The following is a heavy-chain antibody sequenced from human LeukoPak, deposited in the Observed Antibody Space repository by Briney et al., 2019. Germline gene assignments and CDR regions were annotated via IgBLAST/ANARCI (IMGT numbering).Heavy chain of an antibody. D-gene: IGHD1-14*01. J-gene: IGHJ5*02. Sequence: GESLKISCKGSGYSFISYRVAWVRQMPGKGLEWMGIILPGDSDTRYSPSFEGQVTISADKSISTAYLQWKSLKASDTAVYYCARQPGSGAWGQGTLVTGSS. CDR2: ILPGDSDT. CDR1: GYSFISYR. CDR3: ARQPGSGA. V-gene: IGHV5-51*01.